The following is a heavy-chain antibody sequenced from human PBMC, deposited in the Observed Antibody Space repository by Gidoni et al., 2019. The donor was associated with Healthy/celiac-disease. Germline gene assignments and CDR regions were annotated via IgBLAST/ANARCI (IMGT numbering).Heavy chain of an antibody. CDR3: ARARTGFDY. CDR1: RGSISSSSYY. V-gene: IGHV4-39*01. Sequence: QLQLQESGPGLVKPSETLSLTSPVSRGSISSSSYYWGWIRQPPGKGLEWIGSIYYRGSTYYNPSLKSRVTISVDTSKNQFSLKLSSVTAADTAVYYCARARTGFDYWGQGTLVTVSS. J-gene: IGHJ4*02. CDR2: IYYRGST.